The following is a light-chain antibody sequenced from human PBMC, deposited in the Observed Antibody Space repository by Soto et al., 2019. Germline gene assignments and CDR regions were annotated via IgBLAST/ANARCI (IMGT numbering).Light chain of an antibody. CDR3: QQYGRSPLT. CDR2: GAS. CDR1: QSVSSSD. V-gene: IGKV3-20*01. Sequence: EIVLTQSPCTLSLSPGERATLSCRASQSVSSSDLAWYQQKPGQAPRLLIYGASSRATGIPDRFSGSGSGTDFTLTISRLEPEDFAVYYCQQYGRSPLTFGQGTKVEIK. J-gene: IGKJ1*01.